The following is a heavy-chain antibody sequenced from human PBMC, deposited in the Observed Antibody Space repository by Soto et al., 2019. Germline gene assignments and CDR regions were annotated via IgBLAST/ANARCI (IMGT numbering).Heavy chain of an antibody. D-gene: IGHD6-19*01. CDR1: GFTFSTFW. J-gene: IGHJ4*02. CDR2: IDLDGIEK. Sequence: HPGGSLRLSCAASGFTFSTFWMSWVRQAPGKGLEWVANIDLDGIEKYYADSVKGRFTISRDNPKNSLYLQLNSLSAEDTAVYYCAAQWRAKIPCDYWGQGTLVTVSS. CDR3: AAQWRAKIPCDY. V-gene: IGHV3-7*03.